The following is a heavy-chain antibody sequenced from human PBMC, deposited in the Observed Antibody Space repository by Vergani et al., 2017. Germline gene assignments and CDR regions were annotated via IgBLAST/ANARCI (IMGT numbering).Heavy chain of an antibody. CDR1: GGTFISYA. V-gene: IGHV1-69*06. Sequence: QVQLVQSGAEVKKPGSSVKVSCKASGGTFISYAISWVRQAPGQGLEWMGGIIPIFGTANYAQKFQGRVTITADKSTSTAYMELSSLRSEDTAVYYCASGGYSNYDRWSDYYYYMDVWGKGTTVTVSS. J-gene: IGHJ6*03. CDR2: IIPIFGTA. D-gene: IGHD4-11*01. CDR3: ASGGYSNYDRWSDYYYYMDV.